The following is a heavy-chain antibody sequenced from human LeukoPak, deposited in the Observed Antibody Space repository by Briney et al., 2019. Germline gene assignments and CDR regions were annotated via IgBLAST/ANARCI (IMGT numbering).Heavy chain of an antibody. V-gene: IGHV4-59*08. CDR3: ARGYNWNYYYGMDV. J-gene: IGHJ6*02. CDR2: IYCSGST. D-gene: IGHD1-1*01. CDR1: GGSISSYY. Sequence: SETLSLTCTVSGGSISSYYWSWIRQPPGKGLEWIGYIYCSGSTNYNPSLKSRVTISVDTSKNQFSLKLSSVTAADTAVYYCARGYNWNYYYGMDVWGQGTTVTVS.